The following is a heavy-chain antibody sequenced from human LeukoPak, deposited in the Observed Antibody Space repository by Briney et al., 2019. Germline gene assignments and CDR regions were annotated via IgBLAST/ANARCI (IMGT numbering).Heavy chain of an antibody. CDR1: GLTLSGQW. CDR3: AYTNNLKY. J-gene: IGHJ4*02. CDR2: IKHDGSEK. D-gene: IGHD3-16*01. V-gene: IGHV3-7*01. Sequence: GGSLRLSCAASGLTLSGQWMNWVRQAPGQGLEWVANIKHDGSEKYYVDSVKGRFTISKDDAKNSLSLQMNSVRAEDTAVYYCAYTNNLKYWGQGTLVTVSS.